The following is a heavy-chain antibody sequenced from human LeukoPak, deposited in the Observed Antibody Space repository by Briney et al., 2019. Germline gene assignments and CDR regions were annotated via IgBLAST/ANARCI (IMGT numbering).Heavy chain of an antibody. Sequence: SETLSLTCAVYGGSFSGYYWSWIRQPPGKGLEWIGEINHSGSTNYNPSLKSRVTISVDTSKNQFSLKLSSVTAADTAVYYCARCSAPTYYYGSGSYYNHYYYMDVWGKGTTVTISS. CDR2: INHSGST. J-gene: IGHJ6*03. D-gene: IGHD3-10*01. CDR1: GGSFSGYY. V-gene: IGHV4-34*01. CDR3: ARCSAPTYYYGSGSYYNHYYYMDV.